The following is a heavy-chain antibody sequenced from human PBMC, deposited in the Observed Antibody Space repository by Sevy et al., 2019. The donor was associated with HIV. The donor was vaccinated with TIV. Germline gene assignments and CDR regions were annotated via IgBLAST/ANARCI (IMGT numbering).Heavy chain of an antibody. D-gene: IGHD3-22*01. V-gene: IGHV3-30*04. CDR1: GFIFSNYA. J-gene: IGHJ4*02. CDR2: ISYDGSNK. Sequence: GGPLRLSCAASGFIFSNYAIHWVRRAPGKGLEWVAVISYDGSNKHYAASVKGRFTISRDNSRNTLFLQMNSLRLDDTAVYYCARDPTFSSDTRGYYPFDSWGQGTLVTVSS. CDR3: ARDPTFSSDTRGYYPFDS.